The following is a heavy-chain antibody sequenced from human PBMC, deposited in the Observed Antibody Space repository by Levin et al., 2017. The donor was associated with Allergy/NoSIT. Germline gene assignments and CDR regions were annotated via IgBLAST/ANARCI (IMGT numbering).Heavy chain of an antibody. D-gene: IGHD3-3*01. CDR3: ARDSDFWSGSMDV. J-gene: IGHJ6*02. CDR2: IYHSGST. V-gene: IGHV4-38-2*02. Sequence: SQTLSLTCAVSGYSISSGYYWGWIRQPPGKGLEWIGSIYHSGSTYYNPSLKSRVTISVDTSKNQFSLKLSSVTAADTVVYYCARDSDFWSGSMDVWGQGTTVTVSS. CDR1: GYSISSGYY.